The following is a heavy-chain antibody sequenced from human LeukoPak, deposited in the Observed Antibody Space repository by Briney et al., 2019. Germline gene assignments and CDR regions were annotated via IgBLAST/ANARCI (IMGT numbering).Heavy chain of an antibody. D-gene: IGHD3-22*01. CDR2: IIPIFGTA. CDR1: GGTFSSYG. V-gene: IGHV1-69*13. J-gene: IGHJ5*02. CDR3: ATSYYDSSGYYGWFDP. Sequence: SVKVSCKASGGTFSSYGISWVRQALGQGLEWMGGIIPIFGTANYAQKFQGRVTITADESTSTAYMELSSLRSGDTAVYYCATSYYDSSGYYGWFDPWGQGTLVTVSS.